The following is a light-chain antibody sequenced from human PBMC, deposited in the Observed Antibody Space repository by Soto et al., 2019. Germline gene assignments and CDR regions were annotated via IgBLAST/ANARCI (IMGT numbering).Light chain of an antibody. CDR3: HQYGSAPAWT. J-gene: IGKJ1*01. CDR1: QSISSSY. Sequence: EIVLTQSPGTLSLFPGERATLSCRASQSISSSYLAWYQQKPGQAPRLLIYGASSRATGIPDRFSGAGSATYFTLTISRLEPEDCAVYYCHQYGSAPAWTFGQGTKVEIK. CDR2: GAS. V-gene: IGKV3-20*01.